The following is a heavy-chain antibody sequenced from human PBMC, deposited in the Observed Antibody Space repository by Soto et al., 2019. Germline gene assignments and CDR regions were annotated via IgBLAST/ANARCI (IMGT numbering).Heavy chain of an antibody. J-gene: IGHJ4*02. V-gene: IGHV3-30-3*01. D-gene: IGHD2-21*02. CDR1: GFTFSSYA. Sequence: GGSLRLSCAAYGFTFSSYAMHWVRQAPGKGLEWVAVISYDGSNKYYADSVKGRFTISRDNSKNTLYLQMNSLRAEDTAVYYCARDTAVVVTATDYWGQGTLVTVSS. CDR2: ISYDGSNK. CDR3: ARDTAVVVTATDY.